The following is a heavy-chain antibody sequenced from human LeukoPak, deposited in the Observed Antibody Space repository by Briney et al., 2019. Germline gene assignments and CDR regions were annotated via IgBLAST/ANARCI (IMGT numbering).Heavy chain of an antibody. J-gene: IGHJ3*02. Sequence: ASVKVSCKASGYTFTGYYMHWVRQAPGQGLEWMGWINPNSGGTNYAQKFQGWVTMTRDTSISTAYMELSRLRSDDTAVYYCAREGEYYNDAFDIWGQGTMVTVSS. CDR3: AREGEYYNDAFDI. CDR1: GYTFTGYY. V-gene: IGHV1-2*04. CDR2: INPNSGGT. D-gene: IGHD3-16*01.